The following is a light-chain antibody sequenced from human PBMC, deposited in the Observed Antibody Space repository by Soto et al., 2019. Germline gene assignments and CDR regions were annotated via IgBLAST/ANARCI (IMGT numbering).Light chain of an antibody. CDR2: EVS. J-gene: IGLJ1*01. CDR1: ESDVGLYNY. CDR3: SSFTASSTLV. V-gene: IGLV2-14*01. Sequence: QSVLTQPASVSGSPGQSITISCTGTESDVGLYNYVSWYQQSPGKAPQLVISEVSNRPSGVSDRFSGSKAGNTASLTISGLQPEDEADYYCSSFTASSTLVFGTGTKSPS.